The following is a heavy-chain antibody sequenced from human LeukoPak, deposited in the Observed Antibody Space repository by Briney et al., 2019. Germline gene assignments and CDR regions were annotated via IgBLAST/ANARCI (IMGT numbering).Heavy chain of an antibody. Sequence: PGGSLRLSCAASGFTFTSYSMNWVRQAPGKGLEWVSYISSSSSTIYYADSVKGRFTISRDNAKNPLYLQMNSLRAEDTAVYYCAWGVTTYAYFDYWGQGTLVTVSS. V-gene: IGHV3-48*01. CDR2: ISSSSSTI. D-gene: IGHD4-11*01. J-gene: IGHJ4*02. CDR1: GFTFTSYS. CDR3: AWGVTTYAYFDY.